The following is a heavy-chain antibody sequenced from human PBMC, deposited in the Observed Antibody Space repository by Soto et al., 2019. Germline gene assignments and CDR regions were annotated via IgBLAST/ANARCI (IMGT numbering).Heavy chain of an antibody. CDR3: AKAYDYIWGSYRYYYMDV. CDR1: GLTLSTSS. CDR2: IRRHTSVT. V-gene: IGHV3-48*01. Sequence: GGSLRLSCAASGLTLSTSSMNWVRQAPGKGLEWISYIRRHTSVTAYADSVKGRFTISRDSSKNTLYLQMNSLRAEDTAVYYCAKAYDYIWGSYRYYYMDVWGKGTTVTVSS. J-gene: IGHJ6*03. D-gene: IGHD3-16*02.